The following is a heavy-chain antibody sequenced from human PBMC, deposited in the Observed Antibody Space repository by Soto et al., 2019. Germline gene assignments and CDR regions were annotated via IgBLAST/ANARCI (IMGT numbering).Heavy chain of an antibody. J-gene: IGHJ3*02. Sequence: QLVESGGGLVQPGGSLRLSCAASGFTFSSHWMTWVRQAPGKGLEWVANIRQDGREEHYLDSVKGRFTLSRENAQNSLYLQMNGLRVEDTAVYYCAKSEGYSFDIRGQGTLVTVSS. CDR2: IRQDGREE. CDR1: GFTFSSHW. CDR3: AKSEGYSFDI. D-gene: IGHD1-1*01. V-gene: IGHV3-7*01.